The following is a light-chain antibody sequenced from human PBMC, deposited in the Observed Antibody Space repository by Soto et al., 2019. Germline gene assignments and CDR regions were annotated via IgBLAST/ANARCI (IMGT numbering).Light chain of an antibody. V-gene: IGKV3-20*01. Sequence: EIVMTQSPATLSVSPGEMATLSFGASQSVSSSYLAWYQQKPGQAPRLLIYGASSRATGIPDRFSGSGSGTDFTLTISRLEPEDFAVYYCQQYGSSPLTFGGGTKVDIK. CDR3: QQYGSSPLT. CDR2: GAS. CDR1: QSVSSSY. J-gene: IGKJ4*01.